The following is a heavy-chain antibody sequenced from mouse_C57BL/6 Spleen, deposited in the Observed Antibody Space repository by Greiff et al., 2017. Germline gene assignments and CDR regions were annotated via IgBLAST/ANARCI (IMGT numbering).Heavy chain of an antibody. Sequence: EVQLQQSGPELVKPGASVKISCKASGYTFTDYYMNWVKQSHGKSLEWIGDINPNNGGTSYNQKFKGKATLTVDKSSSTAYMELRSLTSEDPAVYYCATKAWFAYWGQGTLVTVSA. D-gene: IGHD1-3*01. V-gene: IGHV1-26*01. CDR2: INPNNGGT. CDR3: ATKAWFAY. CDR1: GYTFTDYY. J-gene: IGHJ3*01.